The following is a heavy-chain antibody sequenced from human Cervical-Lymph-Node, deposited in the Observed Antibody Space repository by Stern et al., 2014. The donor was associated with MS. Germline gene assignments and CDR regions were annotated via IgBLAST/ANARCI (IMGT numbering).Heavy chain of an antibody. CDR2: VSYSGST. CDR1: GGSIRDYY. J-gene: IGHJ3*02. Sequence: QVKLQESGPGLVKPSETLSLTCIVSGGSIRDYYWSWIRQPPGKGLEWIGYVSYSGSTNYNPSLMSRGTISVDTSQNQFSLRLISVTAADTAVYYCARKLNRGSYYDVFDIWGQGTMVTVSS. V-gene: IGHV4-59*12. CDR3: ARKLNRGSYYDVFDI. D-gene: IGHD1-26*01.